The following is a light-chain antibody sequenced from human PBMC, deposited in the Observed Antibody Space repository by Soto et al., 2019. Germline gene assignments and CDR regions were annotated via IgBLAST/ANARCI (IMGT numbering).Light chain of an antibody. CDR3: QQYGSSPLT. Sequence: EIVMTQSPATLSVSPGERATLSCRASQSVSSNLAWYQQKPGQAPRLLIYGASTRATGIPDRFSGSGSGTDFTLTISRLEPEDFVVYYCQQYGSSPLTFGGGTKV. V-gene: IGKV3-20*01. J-gene: IGKJ4*01. CDR2: GAS. CDR1: QSVSSN.